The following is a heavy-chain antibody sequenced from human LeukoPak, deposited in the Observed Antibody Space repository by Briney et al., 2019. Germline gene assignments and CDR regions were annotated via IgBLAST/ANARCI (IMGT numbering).Heavy chain of an antibody. CDR3: VRDIELST. V-gene: IGHV3-23*01. J-gene: IGHJ3*01. D-gene: IGHD3-16*02. CDR2: ISFSGNNM. CDR1: GFTFSHSA. Sequence: GGSLRLSCEASGFTFSHSAMTWVRQAPGKGLEWVSLISFSGNNMYYADPVRGRFTISRDNSKDTLYLQMNSLRAEDTAIYYCVRDIELSTWGLGTMVSVSS.